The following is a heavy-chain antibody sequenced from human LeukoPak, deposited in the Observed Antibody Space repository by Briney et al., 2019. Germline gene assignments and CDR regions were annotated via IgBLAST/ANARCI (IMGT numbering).Heavy chain of an antibody. Sequence: GGSLRLSCAASGITVSSHYMTWVRQAPGKGLEWVSVIDSGGSTNSADSVKGRFSVSRDNSKNTLYLQMNSLRVEDTAAYYCARTYGDYDYYYGMDVWGQGTTVTVSS. V-gene: IGHV3-66*01. CDR1: GITVSSHY. D-gene: IGHD4-17*01. CDR2: IDSGGST. CDR3: ARTYGDYDYYYGMDV. J-gene: IGHJ6*01.